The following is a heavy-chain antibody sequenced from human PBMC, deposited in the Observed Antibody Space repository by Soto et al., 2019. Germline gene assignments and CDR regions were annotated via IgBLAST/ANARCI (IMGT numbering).Heavy chain of an antibody. V-gene: IGHV1-46*01. CDR3: ERGGPELATIGSFDY. CDR2: IHYSGATP. D-gene: IGHD3-16*01. J-gene: IGHJ4*02. CDR1: GYPFTNYY. Sequence: ASVKVSCKASGYPFTNYYMHWVRYAPGQGLEWMGVIHYSGATPTYAQKFQGRVTMARDTSTSTVYVELSSLTSEDTAVYYCERGGPELATIGSFDYWGQGTLVTVSS.